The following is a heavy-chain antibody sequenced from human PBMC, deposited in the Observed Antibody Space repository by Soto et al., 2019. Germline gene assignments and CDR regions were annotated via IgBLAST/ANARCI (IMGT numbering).Heavy chain of an antibody. CDR3: AREPYSSSALNWFDP. Sequence: ASVKVSCKASGYTFTGYYMHWVRQAPGQGLEWMGWINPNSGGTNYAQKFQGWVTMTRDTSISTAYMELRRLRSDDTAVYYCAREPYSSSALNWFDPWGQGTLVTVAS. V-gene: IGHV1-2*04. D-gene: IGHD6-6*01. CDR1: GYTFTGYY. J-gene: IGHJ5*02. CDR2: INPNSGGT.